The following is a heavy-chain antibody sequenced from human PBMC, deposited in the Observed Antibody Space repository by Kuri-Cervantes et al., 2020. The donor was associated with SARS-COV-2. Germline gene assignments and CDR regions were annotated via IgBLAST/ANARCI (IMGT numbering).Heavy chain of an antibody. Sequence: ASVKVSCKASGYTFTGYYMHWVRQAPGQGLEWMGWINPNSGGTNYAQKFRGRVTMTRDTSISTAYMELSRLRSDDTAVYYCARVFGYYDSSGYYDFDYWGQGTLVTVSS. J-gene: IGHJ4*02. V-gene: IGHV1-2*02. CDR3: ARVFGYYDSSGYYDFDY. CDR1: GYTFTGYY. CDR2: INPNSGGT. D-gene: IGHD3-22*01.